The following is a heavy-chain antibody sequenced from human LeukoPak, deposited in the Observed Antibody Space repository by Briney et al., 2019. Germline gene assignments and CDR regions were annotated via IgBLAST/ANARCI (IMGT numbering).Heavy chain of an antibody. D-gene: IGHD2-2*02. J-gene: IGHJ4*02. Sequence: PSETLSLTCAVYGGSFSGYYWGWVRQPPGKGLEWIGSFYYSGATYYNPSLKRRVTISEDTSVNQFSLRLSSVTAADTAVYYCARIPPLYCSTSSCYSRSFDFWGQGILVTVSS. CDR3: ARIPPLYCSTSSCYSRSFDF. CDR2: FYYSGAT. CDR1: GGSFSGYY. V-gene: IGHV4-34*01.